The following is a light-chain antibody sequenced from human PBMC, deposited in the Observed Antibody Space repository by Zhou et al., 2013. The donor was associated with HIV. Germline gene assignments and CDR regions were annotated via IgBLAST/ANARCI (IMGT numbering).Light chain of an antibody. J-gene: IGKJ4*01. CDR1: QDIRGD. V-gene: IGKV1-6*01. CDR3: LQDYDYPRT. Sequence: IQMSQNPTSLSASVGDRVTITCRASQDIRGDLGWYQHKPGKPPRLLISAASTLQSGVPTRFSGGGSGTVFTLTISSLQSEDVATYYCLQDYDYPRTFGGGTRVEI. CDR2: AAS.